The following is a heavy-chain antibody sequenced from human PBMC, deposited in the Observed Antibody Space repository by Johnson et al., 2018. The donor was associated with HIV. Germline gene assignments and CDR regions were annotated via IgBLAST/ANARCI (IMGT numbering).Heavy chain of an antibody. V-gene: IGHV3-64*04. J-gene: IGHJ3*02. CDR2: GGT. D-gene: IGHD6-13*01. Sequence: GGTYHADSVRGRFTISRDSSKNTLYLQMNSLRAEDTAVYYCASFAAAGDAFDIWGQGTMVTVSS. CDR3: ASFAAAGDAFDI.